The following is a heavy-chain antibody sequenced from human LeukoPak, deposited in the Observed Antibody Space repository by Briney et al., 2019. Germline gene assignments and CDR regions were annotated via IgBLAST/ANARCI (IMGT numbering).Heavy chain of an antibody. CDR2: MNPNSGNT. Sequence: ASVKVSCKASGYTFTSYDINWVRQATGQGLEWMGWMNPNSGNTGYARKFQGRVTMTRNTSISTAYMELSSLRSEDTAVYYCARGLSSSDYYYGMDVWGQGTTVTVSS. D-gene: IGHD6-6*01. CDR3: ARGLSSSDYYYGMDV. V-gene: IGHV1-8*01. J-gene: IGHJ6*02. CDR1: GYTFTSYD.